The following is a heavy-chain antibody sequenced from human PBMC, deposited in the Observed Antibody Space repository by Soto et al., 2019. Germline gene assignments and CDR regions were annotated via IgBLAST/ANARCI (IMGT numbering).Heavy chain of an antibody. D-gene: IGHD3-22*01. CDR3: ARDAQNYYDSSGSLFDY. J-gene: IGHJ4*02. Sequence: ASVKVSCKASGYTFTSYYMHWVRQAPGQGLEWMGIINPSGGSTGYAQKFQGRVTMTRDTSTSTVYMELSSLRSEDTAVYYCARDAQNYYDSSGSLFDYWGQGTLVTVSS. V-gene: IGHV1-46*01. CDR1: GYTFTSYY. CDR2: INPSGGST.